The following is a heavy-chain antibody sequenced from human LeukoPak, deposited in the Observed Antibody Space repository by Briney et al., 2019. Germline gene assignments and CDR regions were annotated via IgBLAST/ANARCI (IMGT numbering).Heavy chain of an antibody. CDR2: IKQGGSEK. CDR1: GFTFSGSA. CDR3: ARDTGIKGYYDFWSGYREYYFDY. V-gene: IGHV3-7*01. J-gene: IGHJ4*02. D-gene: IGHD3-3*01. Sequence: SGGSLRLSCAASGFTFSGSAMHCVRQASGKGLEWVANIKQGGSEKYYVDSVKGRFTISRDNAKNSLYLQMNSLRAEDTAVYYCARDTGIKGYYDFWSGYREYYFDYWGQGTLVTVSS.